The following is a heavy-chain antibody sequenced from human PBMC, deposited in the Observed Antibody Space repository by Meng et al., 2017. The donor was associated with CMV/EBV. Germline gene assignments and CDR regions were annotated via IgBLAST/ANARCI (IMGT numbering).Heavy chain of an antibody. J-gene: IGHJ4*02. Sequence: GGSLRLSCAASGFTFSSYDMHWVRQAPGKGLEWVAFLGYDGSIKYYAESVKGRFTISRDNSKNTLSLQMNSLRAEDTAVYYCARGGSGYGSDYWGQGTLVTVSS. CDR3: ARGGSGYGSDY. D-gene: IGHD5-12*01. V-gene: IGHV3-30*02. CDR1: GFTFSSYD. CDR2: LGYDGSIK.